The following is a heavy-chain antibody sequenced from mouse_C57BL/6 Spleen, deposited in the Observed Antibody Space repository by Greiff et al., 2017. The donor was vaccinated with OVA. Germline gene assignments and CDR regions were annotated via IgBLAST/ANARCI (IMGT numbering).Heavy chain of an antibody. CDR3: ARDLDSKGY. Sequence: EVKLVESGPGLVKPSQSLSLTCSVTGYSITSGYYWNWIRQFPGNKLEWMGYISYDGSNNYNPSLKNRISITRDTSKNQFFLKLNSVTTEDTATYYCARDLDSKGYWGQGTTLTVSS. J-gene: IGHJ2*01. CDR1: GYSITSGYY. V-gene: IGHV3-6*01. D-gene: IGHD2-5*01. CDR2: ISYDGSN.